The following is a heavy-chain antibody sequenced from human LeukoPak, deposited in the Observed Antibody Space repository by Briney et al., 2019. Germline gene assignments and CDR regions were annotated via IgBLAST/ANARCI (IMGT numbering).Heavy chain of an antibody. V-gene: IGHV3-33*01. CDR1: GFTFTSYG. J-gene: IGHJ4*02. Sequence: GRSLRLSCAASGFTFTSYGMHWVRQAPGKGPGWVAVIAYDGSRAFYADSVKGRFTISRDNSKNTMSVQMDDLRAEGTAVYYCTRYNNDHFDYWGQGTLVTVSS. CDR2: IAYDGSRA. D-gene: IGHD1-14*01. CDR3: TRYNNDHFDY.